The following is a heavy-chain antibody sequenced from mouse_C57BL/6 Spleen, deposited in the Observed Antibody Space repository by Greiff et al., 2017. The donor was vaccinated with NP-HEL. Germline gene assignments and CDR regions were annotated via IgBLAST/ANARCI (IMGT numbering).Heavy chain of an antibody. CDR2: IYPGSGST. Sequence: QVQLQQPGAELVKPGASVKMSCKASGYTFTSYWITWVKQRPGQGLEWIGDIYPGSGSTNYNEKFKSKATLTVDTSSSTAYMQLSSLTSEDSAVYYGARNGYDGGWFAYWGQGTLVTVSA. CDR3: ARNGYDGGWFAY. J-gene: IGHJ3*01. CDR1: GYTFTSYW. D-gene: IGHD2-14*01. V-gene: IGHV1-55*01.